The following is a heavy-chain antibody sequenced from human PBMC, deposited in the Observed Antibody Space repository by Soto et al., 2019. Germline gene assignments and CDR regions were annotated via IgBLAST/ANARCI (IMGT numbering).Heavy chain of an antibody. CDR1: GGTFSSYA. Sequence: SVKVSCKASGGTFSSYAISWVRQAPGQGLEWMGGIIPIFGTANYAQKFQGRATITADESTSTAYMELSSLRSEDTAVYYCARGSFWGSDCYSSFNYRDQGTLGTVSS. V-gene: IGHV1-69*13. CDR2: IIPIFGTA. CDR3: ARGSFWGSDCYSSFNY. D-gene: IGHD2-21*02. J-gene: IGHJ4*02.